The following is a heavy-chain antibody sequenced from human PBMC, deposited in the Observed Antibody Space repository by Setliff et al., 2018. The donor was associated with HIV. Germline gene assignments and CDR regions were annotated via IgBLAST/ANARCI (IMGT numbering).Heavy chain of an antibody. CDR2: IIPILGIA. CDR3: ATDPGYSSTWYSESFQH. Sequence: SVKVSCKASGGTFSSYAISWVRQAPGQGLEWMGGIIPILGIANYAQKFQGRVTITTDESTSTAYMELSSLRSDDTAMYYCATDPGYSSTWYSESFQHWGQGTVVTVSS. CDR1: GGTFSSYA. D-gene: IGHD6-13*01. V-gene: IGHV1-69*10. J-gene: IGHJ1*01.